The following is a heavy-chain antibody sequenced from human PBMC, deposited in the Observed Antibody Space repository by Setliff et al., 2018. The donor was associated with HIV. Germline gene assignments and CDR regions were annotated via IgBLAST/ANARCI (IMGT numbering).Heavy chain of an antibody. CDR3: ARSPYGDYGLDY. D-gene: IGHD4-17*01. Sequence: PGRSLRLSCAASGFTLSSYEMNWVRQAPGKGLEWVSYISSSGSTKYYADSVKGRFTISRDNAKNSLYLQMNTLRAEDTAVYFCARSPYGDYGLDYWGQGTLVTVSS. CDR1: GFTLSSYE. V-gene: IGHV3-48*03. J-gene: IGHJ4*02. CDR2: ISSSGSTK.